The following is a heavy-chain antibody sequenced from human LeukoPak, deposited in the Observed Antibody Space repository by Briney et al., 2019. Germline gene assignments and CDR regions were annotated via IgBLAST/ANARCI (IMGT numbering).Heavy chain of an antibody. J-gene: IGHJ3*02. D-gene: IGHD3-22*01. V-gene: IGHV4-34*01. CDR1: GGSFSGYY. CDR2: INHSGST. Sequence: SETLSLTCAVYGGSFSGYYWSWIRQPPGKGLEWIGEINHSGSTNYNPSLKSRVTISVDTSKNRFSLKLSSVTAADTAVYYCARDLPVSSGYYSRGAFDIWGQGTMVTVSS. CDR3: ARDLPVSSGYYSRGAFDI.